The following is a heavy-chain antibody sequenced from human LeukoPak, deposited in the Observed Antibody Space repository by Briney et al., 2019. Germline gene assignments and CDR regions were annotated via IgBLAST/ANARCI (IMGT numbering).Heavy chain of an antibody. CDR1: GGSISRGGYY. CDR3: ARTRRPSWNYGPPLQFDY. CDR2: IYYSGST. Sequence: SETLSLTCTVPGGSISRGGYYWSWIRQHPGKGLEWIGYIYYSGSTYYTPPLKSRVTISVDTSKNQFSLQLSSVTAADTAVYYCARTRRPSWNYGPPLQFDYWGQGALVTVSP. V-gene: IGHV4-31*03. J-gene: IGHJ4*02. D-gene: IGHD1-7*01.